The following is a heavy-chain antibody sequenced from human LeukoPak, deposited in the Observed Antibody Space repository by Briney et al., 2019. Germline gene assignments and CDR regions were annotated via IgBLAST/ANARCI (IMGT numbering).Heavy chain of an antibody. CDR3: GRHRYDFWSGYYPDAFDI. Sequence: SETLSLTCTVSGGSISSSSYYWGWIRQPPGKGLEWIGSIYYSGSTYYNPSLKSRVAISVDTSKNQFSLKLSSVTAADTAVYYCGRHRYDFWSGYYPDAFDIWGQGTMVTVSS. CDR1: GGSISSSSYY. V-gene: IGHV4-39*01. CDR2: IYYSGST. J-gene: IGHJ3*02. D-gene: IGHD3-3*01.